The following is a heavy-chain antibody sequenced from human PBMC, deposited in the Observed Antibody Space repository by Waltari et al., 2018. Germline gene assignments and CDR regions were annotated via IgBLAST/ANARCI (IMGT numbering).Heavy chain of an antibody. V-gene: IGHV4-38-2*02. D-gene: IGHD2-2*01. Sequence: QVQLQESGPGLVKHSETLSLTCTVSGYSISSGYYWGWIRQPPGKGLEWIGSIYHSGSTYYNPSLKSRVTISVDTSKNQFSLKLSSVTAADTAVYYCARDRVVVVPAAEFDPWGQGTLVTVSS. CDR1: GYSISSGYY. CDR2: IYHSGST. CDR3: ARDRVVVVPAAEFDP. J-gene: IGHJ5*02.